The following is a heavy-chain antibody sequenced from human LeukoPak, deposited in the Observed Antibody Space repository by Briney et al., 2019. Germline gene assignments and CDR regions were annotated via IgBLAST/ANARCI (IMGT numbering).Heavy chain of an antibody. CDR3: ARTTVTNFPYYYYYGMDV. CDR2: GST. V-gene: IGHV4-30-2*05. D-gene: IGHD4-17*01. J-gene: IGHJ6*02. Sequence: GSTYYHPSLKIRVTISVDTSKNQFSLKLSSVTAADTAVYYCARTTVTNFPYYYYYGMDVWGQGTTVTVSS.